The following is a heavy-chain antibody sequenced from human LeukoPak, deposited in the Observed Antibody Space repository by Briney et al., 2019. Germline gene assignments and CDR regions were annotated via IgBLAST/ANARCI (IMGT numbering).Heavy chain of an antibody. CDR3: ARDQPWYSSSPPIYYYYGMDV. J-gene: IGHJ6*02. V-gene: IGHV1-18*01. CDR1: GYTFTSYG. Sequence: ASVKVSCKASGYTFTSYGISWVRQAPGQGLEWMGWISAYNGNTNYAQKLQGRVTMTTDTSTSTAYMELRSLRSDDTAVYYCARDQPWYSSSPPIYYYYGMDVWGQGTTVTVSS. D-gene: IGHD6-13*01. CDR2: ISAYNGNT.